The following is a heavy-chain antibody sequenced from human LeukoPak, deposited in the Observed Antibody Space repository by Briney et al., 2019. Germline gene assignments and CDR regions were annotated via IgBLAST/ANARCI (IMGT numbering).Heavy chain of an antibody. J-gene: IGHJ4*02. CDR3: AREGGRGSRDYFDY. Sequence: PGRSLRLSCTASGFTFSSYAMHWVRQAPGKGLEWVAVISYDGSNKYYADSVKGRFTISRDNSKNTLCLQMNSLRAEDTAVYYCAREGGRGSRDYFDYWGRGALVTVSS. CDR1: GFTFSSYA. V-gene: IGHV3-30-3*01. D-gene: IGHD3-10*01. CDR2: ISYDGSNK.